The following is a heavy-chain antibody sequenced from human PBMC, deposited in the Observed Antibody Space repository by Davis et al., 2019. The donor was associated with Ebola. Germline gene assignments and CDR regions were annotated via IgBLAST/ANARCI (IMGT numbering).Heavy chain of an antibody. D-gene: IGHD4/OR15-4a*01. CDR3: AKAGHCANYCIFDS. Sequence: GESLKISCAASGFTFSASAMSWGRQAPGKGLEWVSSIGSRGGSIYYAESVKGRFTISRDNSKNTLYLQMNSLRAEDTALYFCAKAGHCANYCIFDSWGQGTLVTVSS. CDR1: GFTFSASA. V-gene: IGHV3-23*01. J-gene: IGHJ4*02. CDR2: IGSRGGSI.